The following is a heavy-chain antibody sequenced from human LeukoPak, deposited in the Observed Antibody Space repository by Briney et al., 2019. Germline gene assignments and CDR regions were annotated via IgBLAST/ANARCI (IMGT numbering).Heavy chain of an antibody. V-gene: IGHV4-59*08. D-gene: IGHD1-26*01. Sequence: SETLSLTCTVSGGSISSYYWSWIRQPPGKGLEWIGYIYYSGSTNYNPSLKSRVTISVDTSKNQFSLKLNSVTAADTAVYYCANQQWVPVFEIWGQGKMVTVSS. CDR2: IYYSGST. CDR1: GGSISSYY. J-gene: IGHJ3*02. CDR3: ANQQWVPVFEI.